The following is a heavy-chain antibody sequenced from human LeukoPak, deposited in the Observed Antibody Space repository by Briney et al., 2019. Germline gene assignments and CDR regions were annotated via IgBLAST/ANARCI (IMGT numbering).Heavy chain of an antibody. Sequence: PGGSLRLSCAASGFTFSSYSMNWVRQAPGKGLEWVSYISSSSSTIYYADSVKGRFTISRDNAKNSLYLQMNSLGAEDTAVYYCARDLRSTDFNYWGQGTLVTVSS. CDR1: GFTFSSYS. J-gene: IGHJ4*02. CDR2: ISSSSSTI. V-gene: IGHV3-48*01. D-gene: IGHD2-2*01. CDR3: ARDLRSTDFNY.